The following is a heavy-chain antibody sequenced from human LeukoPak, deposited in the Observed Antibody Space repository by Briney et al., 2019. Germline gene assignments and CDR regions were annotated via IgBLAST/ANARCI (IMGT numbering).Heavy chain of an antibody. J-gene: IGHJ6*03. V-gene: IGHV3-48*01. D-gene: IGHD3-10*01. CDR2: ISSTGNPR. Sequence: GGSLRLSCTASGLTFSDYSMNWVRQAPGKGLEWVSYISSTGNPRHYAESVEGRFTISRDNAKNSLYLQMNSLRAEDTAVYYCAKVSDPVRTRGGYYYYYYYMDVWGKGTTVTISS. CDR3: AKVSDPVRTRGGYYYYYYYMDV. CDR1: GLTFSDYS.